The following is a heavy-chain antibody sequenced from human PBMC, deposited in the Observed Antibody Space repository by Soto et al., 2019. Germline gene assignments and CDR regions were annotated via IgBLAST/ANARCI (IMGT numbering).Heavy chain of an antibody. Sequence: GSLRLSCAASGFTFSSYAMSWVRQAPGEGLEWVAAIGGTDVKTYYADSVKGRFTISRDNYENTLYLQMSRLRAEDTAVYFCAKGMFSSSPAAAGSFDYWGQGALVTVSS. CDR1: GFTFSSYA. V-gene: IGHV3-23*01. CDR2: IGGTDVKT. CDR3: AKGMFSSSPAAAGSFDY. D-gene: IGHD3-10*01. J-gene: IGHJ4*02.